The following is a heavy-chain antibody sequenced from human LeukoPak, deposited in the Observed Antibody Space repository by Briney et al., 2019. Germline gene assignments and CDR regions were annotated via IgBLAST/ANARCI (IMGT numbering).Heavy chain of an antibody. D-gene: IGHD6-13*01. Sequence: SETLSLTCTVSGGSISSGSYYWSWIRQPAGKGLEWIGRIYTSGSTNYNPSLKSRVTISVDTSKNQFSLKLSSVTAADTAVYYCARDTHHSSSYRRAFDYWGQGTLVTVSS. CDR1: GGSISSGSYY. J-gene: IGHJ4*02. CDR3: ARDTHHSSSYRRAFDY. CDR2: IYTSGST. V-gene: IGHV4-61*02.